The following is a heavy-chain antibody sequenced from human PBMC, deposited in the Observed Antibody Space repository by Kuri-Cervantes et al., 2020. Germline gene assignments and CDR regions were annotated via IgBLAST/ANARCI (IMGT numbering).Heavy chain of an antibody. Sequence: ASVKVSCKVSGYTLTELSMHWVRQAPGKGLEWMGGFDPEDGETIYAQKFQGRVTMTEDTSTDTAYMELSSLRSEDTAVYYCARGGPKDIVVVPAAQASVRYYYYGMDVWGQGTTVTVSS. V-gene: IGHV1-24*01. CDR3: ARGGPKDIVVVPAAQASVRYYYYGMDV. CDR1: GYTLTELS. CDR2: FDPEDGET. D-gene: IGHD2-2*01. J-gene: IGHJ6*02.